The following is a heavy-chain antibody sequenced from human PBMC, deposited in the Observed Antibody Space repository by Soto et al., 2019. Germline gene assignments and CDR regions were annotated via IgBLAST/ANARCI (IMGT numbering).Heavy chain of an antibody. D-gene: IGHD2-21*02. CDR1: GGSFSGFY. CDR3: ARADRTLVTSYGLDV. V-gene: IGHV4-34*01. J-gene: IGHJ6*02. Sequence: SETLSLTCAVSGGSFSGFYWTWIRQPPGEGLEWIGEINHSGTINFNPSLRSRLTISLDSSKKHFSLKLTSLTAADAAVYYCARADRTLVTSYGLDVWGQGTTVTVPS. CDR2: INHSGTI.